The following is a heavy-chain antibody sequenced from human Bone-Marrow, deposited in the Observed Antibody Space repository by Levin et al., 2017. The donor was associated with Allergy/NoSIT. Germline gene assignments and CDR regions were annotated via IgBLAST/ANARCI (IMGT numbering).Heavy chain of an antibody. CDR1: GFTFSSYA. CDR2: ISYDGSNK. V-gene: IGHV3-30-3*01. CDR3: ARELMGGDYFDY. D-gene: IGHD2-8*01. Sequence: GESLKISCAASGFTFSSYAMHWVRQAPGKGLEWVAVISYDGSNKYYADSVKGRFTISRDNSKNTLYLQMNSLRAEDTAVYYCARELMGGDYFDYWGQGTLVTVSS. J-gene: IGHJ4*02.